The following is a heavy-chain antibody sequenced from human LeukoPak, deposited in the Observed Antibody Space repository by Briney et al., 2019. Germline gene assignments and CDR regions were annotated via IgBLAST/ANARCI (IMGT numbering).Heavy chain of an antibody. CDR3: VRGSTLRHYQY. Sequence: SETLSLTCTVSGGSTSSSTYYWGWIRRPPGKGLEWIGSIYYSGSTYYNPSLKSRVTVSVDTSKNQFSLKLSSVTATDTAVYYCVRGSTLRHYQYWGQGTLVTVSS. V-gene: IGHV4-39*01. J-gene: IGHJ4*02. D-gene: IGHD3-16*01. CDR2: IYYSGST. CDR1: GGSTSSSTYY.